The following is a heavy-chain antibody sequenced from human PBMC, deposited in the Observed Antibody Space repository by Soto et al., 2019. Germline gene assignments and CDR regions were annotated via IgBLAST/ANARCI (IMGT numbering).Heavy chain of an antibody. CDR1: GYTFTVYY. Sequence: ASVKVSCKASGYTFTVYYMHWVRQAPGQGLEWMGWINPNSGGTNYAQKFQGWVTMTRDTSISTAYMELSRLRSDDTAVYYCARPDSSGYYAHFDYWGQGTLVTVSS. CDR2: INPNSGGT. J-gene: IGHJ4*02. D-gene: IGHD3-22*01. V-gene: IGHV1-2*04. CDR3: ARPDSSGYYAHFDY.